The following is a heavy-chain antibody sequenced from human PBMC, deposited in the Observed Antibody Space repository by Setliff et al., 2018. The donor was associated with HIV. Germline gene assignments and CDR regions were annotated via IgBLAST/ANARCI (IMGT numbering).Heavy chain of an antibody. V-gene: IGHV1-58*01. D-gene: IGHD4-17*01. CDR2: IVVGSGNT. J-gene: IGHJ4*02. CDR1: GFTFTSSA. Sequence: ASVKVSCKASGFTFTSSAVQWVRQARGQRLEWIGWIVVGSGNTNYAQKFQERVTTTRDMSTSTAYMELSSLRSEDTAVYYCAAGGVDSGDYGYWGQGTLVTVSS. CDR3: AAGGVDSGDYGY.